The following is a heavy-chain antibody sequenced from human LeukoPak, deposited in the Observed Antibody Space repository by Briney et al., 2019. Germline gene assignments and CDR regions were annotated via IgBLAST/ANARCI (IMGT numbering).Heavy chain of an antibody. V-gene: IGHV3-23*01. CDR2: ISGSGGST. J-gene: IGHJ4*02. D-gene: IGHD2-15*01. CDR3: AKDRPYCSGGSCPFDY. CDR1: GFTFSGFW. Sequence: GGSLRLSCAVSGFTFSGFWMSWSRQAPGKGLEWVSAISGSGGSTYYADSVKGRFAISRDNSKNTLYLQMNSLRAEDTAVYYCAKDRPYCSGGSCPFDYWGQGTLVTVSS.